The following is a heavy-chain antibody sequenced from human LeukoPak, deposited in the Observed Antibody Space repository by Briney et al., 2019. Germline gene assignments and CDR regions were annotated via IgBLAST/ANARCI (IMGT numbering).Heavy chain of an antibody. CDR3: ARRRYDFWSGYLGYNWFDP. Sequence: SEILSLTCTVSGGSISSYYWGWIRQPPGKGLEWIGEINHSGSTNYNPSLKSRVTISVDTSKNQFSLKLSSVTAADTAVYYCARRRYDFWSGYLGYNWFDPWGQGTLVTVSS. CDR2: INHSGST. J-gene: IGHJ5*02. D-gene: IGHD3-3*01. CDR1: GGSISSYY. V-gene: IGHV4-34*01.